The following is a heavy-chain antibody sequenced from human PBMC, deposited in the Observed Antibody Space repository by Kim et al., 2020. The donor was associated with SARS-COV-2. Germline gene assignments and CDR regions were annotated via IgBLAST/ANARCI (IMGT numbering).Heavy chain of an antibody. CDR1: GFTFSGSA. V-gene: IGHV3-73*01. J-gene: IGHJ4*02. CDR3: TSWCSGGSCYSAH. CDR2: IRSKANSYAT. D-gene: IGHD2-15*01. Sequence: GGSLRLSCAASGFTFSGSAMHWVRQASGKGLEWVGRIRSKANSYATAYAASVKGRFTISRDDSKNTAYLQMNSLKTEDTAVYYCTSWCSGGSCYSAHWGQGTLVTVSS.